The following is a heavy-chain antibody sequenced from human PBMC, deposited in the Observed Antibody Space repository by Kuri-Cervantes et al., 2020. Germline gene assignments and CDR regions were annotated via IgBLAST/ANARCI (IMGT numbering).Heavy chain of an antibody. V-gene: IGHV3-33*01. CDR2: IWCDGSNE. CDR3: ARGTYYYDSSGYYIYYFDY. CDR1: GFTFSSYG. Sequence: GGSLRLSCAASGFTFSSYGMHWVRQAPGKGLEWVAFIWCDGSNEYYADSVKGRVTISRDNSKNTLYLQMNSLRAEDAAVYYCARGTYYYDSSGYYIYYFDYWGQGTLVTVSS. J-gene: IGHJ4*02. D-gene: IGHD3-22*01.